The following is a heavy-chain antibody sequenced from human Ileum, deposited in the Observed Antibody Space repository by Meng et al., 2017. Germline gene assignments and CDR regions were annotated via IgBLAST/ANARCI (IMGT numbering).Heavy chain of an antibody. CDR2: INGDGSIK. Sequence: GESLKISCAASGFPSGYTFSNHWMHWVRQSPGKGLVWVSNINGDGSIKNYADSVKGRFTISRDNAKNTLYLEINSLRVEDTAVYYCVPGAFGQQLLLFYYYDDLDFWGQGTTVTVSS. CDR1: GFPSGYTFSNHW. V-gene: IGHV3-74*01. CDR3: VPGAFGQQLLLFYYYDDLDF. J-gene: IGHJ6*02. D-gene: IGHD6-6*01.